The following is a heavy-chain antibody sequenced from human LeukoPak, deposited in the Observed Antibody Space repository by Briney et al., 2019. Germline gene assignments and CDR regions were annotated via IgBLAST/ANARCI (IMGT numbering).Heavy chain of an antibody. J-gene: IGHJ4*02. Sequence: GGSLRLSCAASGFTFTDSWMSWVRQPPGKGLERVVNIKPDGTEKYYVDSLKGRFTVSRDNAKNSLYLQMSSLRAEDTAVYYCARVRYGNYFDYWGQGTLVTVSS. CDR2: IKPDGTEK. V-gene: IGHV3-7*04. CDR1: GFTFTDSW. CDR3: ARVRYGNYFDY. D-gene: IGHD3-16*02.